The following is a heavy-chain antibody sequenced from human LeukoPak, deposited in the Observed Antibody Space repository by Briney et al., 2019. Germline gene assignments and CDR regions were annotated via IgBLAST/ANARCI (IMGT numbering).Heavy chain of an antibody. Sequence: GGSLRLSCAASGFTFSSYGMHWVRQAPGKGLEWVAFIRYDGSNKYYADSVKGRFTISRDNAKNSLYLQMNSLRAEDTAVYYCARVGYGSGRYFDYWGQGTLVTVSS. CDR1: GFTFSSYG. CDR2: IRYDGSNK. CDR3: ARVGYGSGRYFDY. V-gene: IGHV3-30*02. J-gene: IGHJ4*02. D-gene: IGHD3-10*01.